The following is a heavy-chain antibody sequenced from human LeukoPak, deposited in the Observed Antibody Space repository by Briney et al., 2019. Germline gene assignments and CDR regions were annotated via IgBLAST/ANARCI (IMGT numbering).Heavy chain of an antibody. J-gene: IGHJ4*02. V-gene: IGHV4-59*01. D-gene: IGHD3-10*01. Sequence: PSETLSLTCTVSGGSISSYYWSWIRQPPGKGLEWIGYIYYSGSTNCNPSLKSRVTISVDTSKNQFSLKLSSVTAADTAVYYCARGPRYGSGSYYNDWGQGTLVTVSS. CDR2: IYYSGST. CDR1: GGSISSYY. CDR3: ARGPRYGSGSYYND.